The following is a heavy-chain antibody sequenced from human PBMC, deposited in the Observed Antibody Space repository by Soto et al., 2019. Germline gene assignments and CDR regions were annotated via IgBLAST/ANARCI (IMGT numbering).Heavy chain of an antibody. D-gene: IGHD5-12*01. CDR3: AIVRVSGYEFDP. V-gene: IGHV3-74*01. Sequence: GGSLRLSCATSGFTFSSYWMHWVRQAPGKGLVWVSRINPDGRTTNYADSVKGRFTISRDNVENTLYLQMNSLRVEDTAVYYCAIVRVSGYEFDPWGQGTLVTVSS. CDR2: INPDGRTT. CDR1: GFTFSSYW. J-gene: IGHJ5*02.